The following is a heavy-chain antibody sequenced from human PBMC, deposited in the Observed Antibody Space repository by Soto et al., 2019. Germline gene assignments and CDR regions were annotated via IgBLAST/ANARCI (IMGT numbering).Heavy chain of an antibody. Sequence: ASVKVSCKASGYTFTGYYMHWVRQAPGQGLEWMGWINPNSGGTNYAQKFQGWVTMTRDTSISTAYMELSRLRSDDTAVYYCARAQYYYDSSGYYYEAYYFDYWGQGTL. CDR2: INPNSGGT. D-gene: IGHD3-22*01. CDR3: ARAQYYYDSSGYYYEAYYFDY. J-gene: IGHJ4*02. V-gene: IGHV1-2*04. CDR1: GYTFTGYY.